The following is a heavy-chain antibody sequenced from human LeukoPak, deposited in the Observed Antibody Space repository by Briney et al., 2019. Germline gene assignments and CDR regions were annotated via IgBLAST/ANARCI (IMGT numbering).Heavy chain of an antibody. CDR1: GFTFSSYG. Sequence: GGSLRLSCAASGFTFSSYGMHWVRQAPGKGLEWVSAISGSGGSTYYADSVKGRFTISRDNSKNTLYLQMNSLRAEDTAVYYCAKDSLHIGYYFDYWGQGTLVTVSS. CDR3: AKDSLHIGYYFDY. J-gene: IGHJ4*02. CDR2: ISGSGGST. V-gene: IGHV3-23*01. D-gene: IGHD2-21*01.